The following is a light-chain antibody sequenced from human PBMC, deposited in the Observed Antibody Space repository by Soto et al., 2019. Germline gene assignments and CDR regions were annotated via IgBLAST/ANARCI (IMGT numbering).Light chain of an antibody. CDR3: SSYAGSNNDVV. CDR2: EVS. V-gene: IGLV2-8*01. CDR1: SSDVGGYNY. Sequence: QSALTQPPSASGSPGQSVTISCTGTSSDVGGYNYVSWYQQHPGKAPKLMIYEVSERPSGVPDRFSGSRSGNTASLTVSGLQAEDEADYYGSSYAGSNNDVVFGGGTKVTVL. J-gene: IGLJ2*01.